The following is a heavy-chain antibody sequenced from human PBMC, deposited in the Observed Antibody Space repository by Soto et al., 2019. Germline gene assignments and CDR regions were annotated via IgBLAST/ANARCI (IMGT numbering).Heavy chain of an antibody. D-gene: IGHD2-2*01. CDR2: ISSSSSTI. CDR1: GFTFSSYS. Sequence: EVQLVESGGGLVQPGGSLRLSCAASGFTFSSYSMNWVRQAPGKGLEWVSYISSSSSTIYYADSVKGRFTISRDNAENSVYLQMNSLRDEDTAVYYCARTCSSTSCYYYYYGMDVWGQGTTVTVSS. CDR3: ARTCSSTSCYYYYYGMDV. J-gene: IGHJ6*02. V-gene: IGHV3-48*02.